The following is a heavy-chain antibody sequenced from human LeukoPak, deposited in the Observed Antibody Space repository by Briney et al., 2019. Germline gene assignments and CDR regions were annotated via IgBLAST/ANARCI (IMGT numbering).Heavy chain of an antibody. CDR2: IWYDGSNK. V-gene: IGHV3-33*01. J-gene: IGHJ6*04. Sequence: GGSLRLSCAASGFTFSSYGMHWVRQAPGKGLEWVAVIWYDGSNKYYADSVKGRFTISRDNSKNTLYLQMNSLRAEDTAVYYCARGMDCSSTSCYQGDYYYYGMDVWGKGTTVTVSS. CDR1: GFTFSSYG. CDR3: ARGMDCSSTSCYQGDYYYYGMDV. D-gene: IGHD2-2*01.